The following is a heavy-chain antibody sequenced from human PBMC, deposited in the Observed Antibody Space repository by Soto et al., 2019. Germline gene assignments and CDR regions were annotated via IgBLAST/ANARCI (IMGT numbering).Heavy chain of an antibody. CDR1: GYTFTGYY. J-gene: IGHJ6*02. V-gene: IGHV1-2*04. CDR3: ARFPDTAMNQGYYYGMDV. Sequence: GASVKVYCKASGYTFTGYYMHWVRQAPGQVLEWMGWINPNSGGTNYAQKFQGWVTMTRDTSISTAYMELSRLRSDDTAVYYCARFPDTAMNQGYYYGMDVWGQGTTVTVS. CDR2: INPNSGGT. D-gene: IGHD5-18*01.